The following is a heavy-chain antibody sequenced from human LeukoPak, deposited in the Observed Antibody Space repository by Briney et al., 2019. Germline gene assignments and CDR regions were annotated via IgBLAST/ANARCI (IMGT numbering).Heavy chain of an antibody. CDR1: GFTVSSNY. J-gene: IGHJ4*02. Sequence: QPGGSLRLSCAASGFTVSSNYMSWVRQPQGKGLEWVSVIYSGGSTYYADSVKGRFTISRDNSKNTLYLQMNSLRAEDTAVYYCARLVATAASDYWGQGTLVTVSS. D-gene: IGHD5-12*01. CDR3: ARLVATAASDY. CDR2: IYSGGST. V-gene: IGHV3-53*01.